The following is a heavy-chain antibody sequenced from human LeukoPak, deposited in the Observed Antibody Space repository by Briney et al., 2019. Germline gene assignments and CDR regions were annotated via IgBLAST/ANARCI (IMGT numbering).Heavy chain of an antibody. CDR2: INHSGST. Sequence: SETLSLTCAVYGGSFSGYYWSWIRQPPGKGLEWIGEINHSGSTNYNPSLKSRVTISVDTSKNQFSLKLSSMTAADTAVYYCARGYSGYDYDPHFDYWGQGTLVTVSS. CDR1: GGSFSGYY. J-gene: IGHJ4*02. CDR3: ARGYSGYDYDPHFDY. V-gene: IGHV4-34*01. D-gene: IGHD5-12*01.